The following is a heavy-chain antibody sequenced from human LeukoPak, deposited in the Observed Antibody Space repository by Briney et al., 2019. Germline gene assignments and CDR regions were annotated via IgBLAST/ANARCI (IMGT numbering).Heavy chain of an antibody. V-gene: IGHV3-21*01. CDR3: ARDSTTDAFDI. CDR1: GFTFSNYN. D-gene: IGHD4-11*01. Sequence: GGSLRQSFAASGFTFSNYNINWVRQAPGKGLEWVSSISGTSSYIYYADSVKGRFTISRDNAKNSLYLQMNSLRAEDTAVYYCARDSTTDAFDIWGQETMLSVSS. J-gene: IGHJ3*02. CDR2: ISGTSSYI.